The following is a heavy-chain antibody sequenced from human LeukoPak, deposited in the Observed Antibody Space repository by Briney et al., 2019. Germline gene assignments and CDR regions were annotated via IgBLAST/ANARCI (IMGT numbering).Heavy chain of an antibody. CDR2: ISYDGSNK. CDR3: ARDPIAVAGHFDY. CDR1: GFTFSSYA. V-gene: IGHV3-30-3*01. Sequence: SGGSLRLSCAASGFTFSSYAMHWVRQAPGKGLEWVAVISYDGSNKYYADSVKGRFTISRDNSKNTLYLQMNSLRAEDTAVYYCARDPIAVAGHFDYWGQGTLVTVSS. J-gene: IGHJ4*02. D-gene: IGHD6-19*01.